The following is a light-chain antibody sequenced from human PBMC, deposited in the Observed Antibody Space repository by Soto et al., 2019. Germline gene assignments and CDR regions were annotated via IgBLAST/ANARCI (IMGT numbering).Light chain of an antibody. J-gene: IGKJ4*01. V-gene: IGKV3-20*01. CDR1: QSVSSSY. CDR3: QQYDSSPLT. CDR2: GTS. Sequence: IVLTHAPGTLSFSPGERATLSCRASQSVSSSYLAWYQQKPGQAPRLLIYGTSSRATGISDRFSGSGSGTDFTLTISRLEPEDFAVYYCQQYDSSPLTFGGGTKVDIK.